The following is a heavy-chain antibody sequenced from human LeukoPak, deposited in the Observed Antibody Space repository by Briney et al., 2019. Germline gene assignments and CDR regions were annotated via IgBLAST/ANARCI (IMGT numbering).Heavy chain of an antibody. CDR2: ISGGGGST. J-gene: IGHJ4*02. Sequence: PGGSLRLSCAASGFTFSSYAMSWVRQAPGKGLEWVSAISGGGGSTYYADSVKGRFTISRDNSKNSLYLQMNSLRAEDTALYYCARTSGGYGDWAYWGQGILVTVSS. CDR3: ARTSGGYGDWAY. V-gene: IGHV3-23*01. CDR1: GFTFSSYA. D-gene: IGHD4-17*01.